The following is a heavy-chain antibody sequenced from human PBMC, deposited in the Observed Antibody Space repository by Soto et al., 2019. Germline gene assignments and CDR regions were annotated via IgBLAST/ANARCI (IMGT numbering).Heavy chain of an antibody. Sequence: GESLKISCAASGFTVSSNYMSWVRQAPGKGLEWVSVIYSGGSTYYADSVKGRFTISRHNSKNTLYLQMNSLRAEDTAVYYCATSGTFRGVPHYYYYMDVWGKGTTVTVSS. CDR1: GFTVSSNY. CDR2: IYSGGST. V-gene: IGHV3-53*04. D-gene: IGHD3-16*01. CDR3: ATSGTFRGVPHYYYYMDV. J-gene: IGHJ6*03.